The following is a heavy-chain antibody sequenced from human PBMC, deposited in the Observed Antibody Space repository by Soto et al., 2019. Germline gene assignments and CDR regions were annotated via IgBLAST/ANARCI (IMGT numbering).Heavy chain of an antibody. D-gene: IGHD1-1*01. CDR2: INPSVGDS. CDR1: GYTFTSYY. V-gene: IGHV1-46*01. J-gene: IGHJ4*02. Sequence: QLQLVQSGSDVKRPGASVKVSCKASGYTFTSYYLHWVRRAPGQWLEWMGVINPSVGDSNFAQRFQGRLTMTRDASTSTVYMDLSRLRSEDTAIYYCVKIRNWYDGGYRYSEYWGQGALVTVYS. CDR3: VKIRNWYDGGYRYSEY.